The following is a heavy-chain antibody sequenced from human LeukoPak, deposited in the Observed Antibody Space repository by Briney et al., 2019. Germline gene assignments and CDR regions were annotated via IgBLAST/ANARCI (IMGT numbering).Heavy chain of an antibody. D-gene: IGHD5-12*01. CDR1: GDSVSSNH. V-gene: IGHV4-59*02. Sequence: SETLSLTCNVFGDSVSSNHWNWIRQPPGKGLEWIGTFYSDGSTTYNPSLKSRLTISVNTSKNQFSLNRTSVTAADTAVYYCARSLSGLDSGDRWGQGTLVTVSS. J-gene: IGHJ5*02. CDR3: ARSLSGLDSGDR. CDR2: FYSDGST.